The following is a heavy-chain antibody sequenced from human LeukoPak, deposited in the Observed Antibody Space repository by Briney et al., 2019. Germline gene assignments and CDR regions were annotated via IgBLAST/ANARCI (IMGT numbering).Heavy chain of an antibody. CDR1: GFTFSSYA. CDR2: ISTNGGRT. J-gene: IGHJ4*02. CDR3: PLPTLGY. V-gene: IGHV3-64D*08. Sequence: PGGSLRLSYSASGFTFSSYAMHWVRQAPGKGLQYVSGISTNGGRTYYADSVKDRFTISRDNSKNTLYLQMSSLRLEDTAVYYCPLPTLGYWGQGTLVTVSS.